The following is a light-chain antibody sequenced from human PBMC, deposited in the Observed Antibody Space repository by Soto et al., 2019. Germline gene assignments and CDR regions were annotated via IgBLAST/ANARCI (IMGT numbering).Light chain of an antibody. Sequence: EIVFRQSPCTLSLSPGERATLSCWASQSLHSSYLAWYQQKPGQAPRLLIYGTSGRATGIPDRFSGSGSGTDFTLTISRLEPEDFAVYYCQQYGSSPPRLTFGGGTKVDIK. CDR3: QQYGSSPPRLT. V-gene: IGKV3-20*01. CDR1: QSLHSSY. J-gene: IGKJ4*01. CDR2: GTS.